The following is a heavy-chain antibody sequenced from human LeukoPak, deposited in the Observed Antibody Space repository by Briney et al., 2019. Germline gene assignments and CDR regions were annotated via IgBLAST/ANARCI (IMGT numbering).Heavy chain of an antibody. CDR3: ARVSFSDYDTSGYYYRAFDY. Sequence: SETLSLTCTVSDGSITTYYWSWIRQPPGKGLEWIGYIYYSGNTNYNPSLKSRITISIDTSKNQFSLRLSSVTAADTAVYYCARVSFSDYDTSGYYYRAFDYWGEGTLVTVSS. J-gene: IGHJ4*02. D-gene: IGHD3-22*01. CDR2: IYYSGNT. V-gene: IGHV4-59*01. CDR1: DGSITTYY.